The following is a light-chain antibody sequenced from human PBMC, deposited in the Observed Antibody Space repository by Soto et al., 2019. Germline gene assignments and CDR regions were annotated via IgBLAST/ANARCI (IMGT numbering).Light chain of an antibody. CDR1: QSVDRIY. J-gene: IGKJ2*01. Sequence: EIVLTQSPGTLSLSPGGRATLSCRTSQSVDRIYVAWYQQKPGQAPRLLIYGASTRASGIPDRFSGDGSGTDFTLTISRLEPEDFVVYFCQLYATSPMYTFGQGTKMEIK. V-gene: IGKV3-20*01. CDR3: QLYATSPMYT. CDR2: GAS.